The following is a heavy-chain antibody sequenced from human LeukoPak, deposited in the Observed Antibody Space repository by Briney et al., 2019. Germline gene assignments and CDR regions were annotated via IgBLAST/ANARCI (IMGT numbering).Heavy chain of an antibody. V-gene: IGHV4-34*01. CDR3: ARGRSYDFWSGYYPLIDY. CDR1: GGSFSGYY. CDR2: INHSGST. D-gene: IGHD3-3*01. J-gene: IGHJ4*02. Sequence: PSETLSLTCAVYGGSFSGYYWSWIRQPPGKGLEWIGEINHSGSTNYNPSLKSRVTISVDTSKNQFSLKLSSVAAADTAVYYCARGRSYDFWSGYYPLIDYWGQGTLVTVSS.